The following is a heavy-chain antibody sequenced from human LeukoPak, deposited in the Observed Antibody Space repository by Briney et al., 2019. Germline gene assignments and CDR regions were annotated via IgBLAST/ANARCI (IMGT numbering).Heavy chain of an antibody. Sequence: ASVRVSCNASGYPFTTHDMHWGRQAPGQGGEWMGIGNPTNTGTTYAHTFQGRLTMTADPSTSTVYLVLDSLRSEDTAVYYCAREGVFQDFDMWGHGTLVTVSS. CDR1: GYPFTTHD. CDR2: GNPTNTGT. CDR3: AREGVFQDFDM. V-gene: IGHV1-46*01. J-gene: IGHJ3*02.